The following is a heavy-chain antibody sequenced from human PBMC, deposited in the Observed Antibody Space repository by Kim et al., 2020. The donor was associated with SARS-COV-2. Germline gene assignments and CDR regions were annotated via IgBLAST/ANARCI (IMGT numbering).Heavy chain of an antibody. Sequence: NPSLKSRVTISVDTSKNQFSLKLSSVTAADTAVYYCSRRGREVATTPFDYWGQGTLVTVSS. V-gene: IGHV4-39*01. J-gene: IGHJ4*02. CDR3: SRRGREVATTPFDY. D-gene: IGHD5-12*01.